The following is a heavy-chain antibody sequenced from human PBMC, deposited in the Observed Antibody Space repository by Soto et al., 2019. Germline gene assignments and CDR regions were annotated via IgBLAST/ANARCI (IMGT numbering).Heavy chain of an antibody. Sequence: EVQLVESGGGLVQPGGSLRLSCAASGFTFSSYEMNWVRQAPGKGLEWVSYISSSGSTIYYADSVKGRFTISRDNAKNSLYLQMNSLRAEDTAVYYCARVMEMATISFDYWGQGTLVTVSS. CDR3: ARVMEMATISFDY. J-gene: IGHJ4*02. D-gene: IGHD5-12*01. V-gene: IGHV3-48*03. CDR2: ISSSGSTI. CDR1: GFTFSSYE.